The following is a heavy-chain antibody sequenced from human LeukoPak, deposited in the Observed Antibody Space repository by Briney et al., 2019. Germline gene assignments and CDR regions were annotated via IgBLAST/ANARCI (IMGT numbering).Heavy chain of an antibody. CDR3: ARVLGYYDSSWFDP. CDR2: ISAYNGNT. CDR1: GYTFTSYG. Sequence: GASVKVSCKASGYTFTSYGISWVRQAPGQGLEWMGWISAYNGNTNYAQKLQGRVTMTTDTSTSTAYMELRSLRSDDTAVYYCARVLGYYDSSWFDPWGQGTLVTVSS. J-gene: IGHJ5*02. D-gene: IGHD3-10*01. V-gene: IGHV1-18*01.